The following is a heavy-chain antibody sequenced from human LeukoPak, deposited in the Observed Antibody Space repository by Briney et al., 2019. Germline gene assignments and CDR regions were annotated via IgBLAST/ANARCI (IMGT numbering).Heavy chain of an antibody. CDR3: AKKGQADDGGKPD. J-gene: IGHJ4*02. V-gene: IGHV3-23*01. CDR2: IDRGVGST. Sequence: GGSLRLSCAASGFTFSIYDLSWVRQAPGKGQECVSAIDRGVGSTYYADSVKGRFTISRDNSKNTLYLQMNNLRVDDTAVYYCAKKGQADDGGKPDWGQGTLVTVSS. CDR1: GFTFSIYD.